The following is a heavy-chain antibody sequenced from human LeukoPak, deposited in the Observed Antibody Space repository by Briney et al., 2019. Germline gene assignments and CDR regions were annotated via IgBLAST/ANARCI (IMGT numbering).Heavy chain of an antibody. CDR1: GGTFSSYA. D-gene: IGHD3-3*01. CDR3: ARCSLSGYDFWSGYYLDY. J-gene: IGHJ4*02. V-gene: IGHV1-69*13. CDR2: IIPIFGTA. Sequence: SVKVSCKASGGTFSSYAISWVRQAPGQGLEWMRGIIPIFGTANYAQKFQGRVTITADESTSTAYMELSSLRSEDTAVYYCARCSLSGYDFWSGYYLDYWGQGTLVTVPS.